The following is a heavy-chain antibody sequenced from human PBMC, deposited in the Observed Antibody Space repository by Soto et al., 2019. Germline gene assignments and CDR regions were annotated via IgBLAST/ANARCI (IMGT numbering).Heavy chain of an antibody. CDR3: AKVRVRGFGAFSDMDV. D-gene: IGHD3-10*01. Sequence: QVQLVESGGGVVQPGRSLRLSCTPSGFSFNSFGMHWVRQAPGKGLEWVAVISYDGRHQSYADSVKGRFTISRDSSKNTLYLQMNSLRADDTAVYYCAKVRVRGFGAFSDMDVWGQGTTVTVSS. CDR1: GFSFNSFG. CDR2: ISYDGRHQ. J-gene: IGHJ6*02. V-gene: IGHV3-30*18.